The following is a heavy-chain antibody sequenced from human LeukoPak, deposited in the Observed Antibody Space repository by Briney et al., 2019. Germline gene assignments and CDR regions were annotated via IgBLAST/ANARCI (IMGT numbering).Heavy chain of an antibody. CDR3: ARQTDYYDSSGYYIDAFHI. J-gene: IGHJ3*02. Sequence: PSETLSLTCTVSSGSISSSSYYWGWIRQPPGKGLEWIGSIYYSGSTYYNPSLKSRVTISVDTSKNQFSLKLSSVTAADTAVYYCARQTDYYDSSGYYIDAFHIWGQGTMVTVSS. CDR1: SGSISSSSYY. V-gene: IGHV4-39*01. CDR2: IYYSGST. D-gene: IGHD3-22*01.